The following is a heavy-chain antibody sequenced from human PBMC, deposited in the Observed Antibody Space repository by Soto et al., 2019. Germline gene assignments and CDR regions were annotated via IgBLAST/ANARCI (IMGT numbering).Heavy chain of an antibody. V-gene: IGHV1-69*01. J-gene: IGHJ6*02. D-gene: IGHD2-21*02. Sequence: QVQLVQSGAEVKKPGSSVKVSCKTSRDTFNKYAFNWVRQAPGQGLEWMGWIIPIFSSRNYAEKFQGRVTITADDSTSTAYMELGSLRFEDTAVYYCARGETDLGVWGQGTTVTVSS. CDR1: RDTFNKYA. CDR3: ARGETDLGV. CDR2: IIPIFSSR.